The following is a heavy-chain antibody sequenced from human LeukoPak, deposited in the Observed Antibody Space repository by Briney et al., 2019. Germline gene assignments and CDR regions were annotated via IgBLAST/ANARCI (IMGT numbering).Heavy chain of an antibody. CDR2: IIPILGIA. D-gene: IGHD3-10*01. V-gene: IGHV1-69*04. CDR1: GGTFSSYA. CDR3: ARYITMVRGVIIEYAFDI. Sequence: ASVKVSCKASGGTFSSYAISWVRQAPGQGLEWMGRIIPILGIANYAQKFQGRVTITADKSTSTAYMELSSLRSEDTAVYYCARYITMVRGVIIEYAFDIWGQGTMVTVSS. J-gene: IGHJ3*02.